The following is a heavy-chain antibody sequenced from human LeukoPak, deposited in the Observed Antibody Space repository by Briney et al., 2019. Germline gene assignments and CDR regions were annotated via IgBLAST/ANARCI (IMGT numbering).Heavy chain of an antibody. CDR1: GYTFTGYY. CDR2: INPNSGGT. J-gene: IGHJ4*02. V-gene: IGHV1-2*02. CDR3: ARVQVPYYYDSSGYYISELDY. Sequence: GASVKVSCKASGYTFTGYYMHWVRQAPGQGLEWMGWINPNSGGTNYAQKFQGRVTMTRDTSISTAYMELSRLRSDDTAVYYCARVQVPYYYDSSGYYISELDYWGQGTLVTVSS. D-gene: IGHD3-22*01.